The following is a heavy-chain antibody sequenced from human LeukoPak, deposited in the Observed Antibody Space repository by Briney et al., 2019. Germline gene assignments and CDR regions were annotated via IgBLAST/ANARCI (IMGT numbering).Heavy chain of an antibody. CDR3: ARQAITMVRGIPEYYYYYGIDV. J-gene: IGHJ6*02. CDR2: ISSSSSSI. D-gene: IGHD3-10*01. CDR1: GFTFSRYS. Sequence: GGSLRLSCAASGFTFSRYSMNWVRQAPGKGLEWVSYISSSSSSIYYADSVKGRFTISRDNAKNSLYLQMNSLRAEDTAVYYCARQAITMVRGIPEYYYYYGIDVWGQGTTVTVSS. V-gene: IGHV3-48*04.